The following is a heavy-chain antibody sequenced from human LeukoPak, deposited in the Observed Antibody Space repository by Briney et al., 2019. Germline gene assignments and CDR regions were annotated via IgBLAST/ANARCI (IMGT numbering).Heavy chain of an antibody. CDR1: GFSFSVTG. CDR2: ISYDGSNK. J-gene: IGHJ4*02. V-gene: IGHV3-30*18. CDR3: AKESGSYLDY. D-gene: IGHD1-26*01. Sequence: GGSLRLSCAASGFSFSVTGMHWVRQAPGKGLEWVAVISYDGSNKYYADSVKGRFTISRDNSKNTLYLQMNSLRAEDTAVYYCAKESGSYLDYWGQGTLVTVSS.